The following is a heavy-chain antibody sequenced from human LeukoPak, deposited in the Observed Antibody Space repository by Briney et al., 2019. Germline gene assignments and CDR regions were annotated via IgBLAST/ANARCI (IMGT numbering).Heavy chain of an antibody. CDR3: ARDSAITNGWHCGVY. D-gene: IGHD5-24*01. J-gene: IGHJ1*01. Sequence: GGSLRLSCVTSGFTFSTYAMDWVRQAPGKGLEWLAVVSDDGTNKYYADSVKGRFTISRDNSKNTLYLQLNSLRGEDTAIYYCARDSAITNGWHCGVYWGQGTLVTVS. CDR2: VSDDGTNK. V-gene: IGHV3-30-3*01. CDR1: GFTFSTYA.